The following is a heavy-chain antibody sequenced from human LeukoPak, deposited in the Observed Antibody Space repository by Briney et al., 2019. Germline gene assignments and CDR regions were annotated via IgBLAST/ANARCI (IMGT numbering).Heavy chain of an antibody. J-gene: IGHJ6*02. V-gene: IGHV1-24*01. CDR2: FDPEDGET. D-gene: IGHD1-20*01. Sequence: ASVKVSCKVSGYTLTELSMHWVRQAPGKGLEWMGGFDPEDGETIYAQKFQGRVTMTEDTSTDTAYMELSSLRSEDTAVYYCATGPNWNYGMDDWGQGTTVTVSS. CDR3: ATGPNWNYGMDD. CDR1: GYTLTELS.